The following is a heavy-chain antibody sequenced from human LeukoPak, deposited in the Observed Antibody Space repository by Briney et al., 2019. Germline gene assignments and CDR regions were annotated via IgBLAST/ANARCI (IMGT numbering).Heavy chain of an antibody. CDR2: IKSDGGT. V-gene: IGHV3-74*01. J-gene: IGHJ1*01. D-gene: IGHD3-22*01. CDR3: ARAPSEIGGYYPEYFRH. CDR1: GFTFSTYW. Sequence: GGSLRLSCAASGFTFSTYWMHWVRQAPGKGLVWVSRIKSDGGTNYADSVKGRFTISRDNAKKTVSLQMSSLRPEDTGVYYCARAPSEIGGYYPEYFRHWGQGTRVTVSS.